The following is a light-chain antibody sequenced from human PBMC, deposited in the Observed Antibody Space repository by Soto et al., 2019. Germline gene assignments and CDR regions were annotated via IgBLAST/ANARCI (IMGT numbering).Light chain of an antibody. CDR3: PQDYKYPIT. CDR2: AAS. Sequence: AIQMTQSPSALSASVGDRVTITCRASQGIRNDLGWFQQKPGKAPKLLINAASSLQSGVPSRLSGSGSGTDFTLTISSLQPEDFATYYCPQDYKYPITFGGGTKVDIK. V-gene: IGKV1-6*01. CDR1: QGIRND. J-gene: IGKJ4*01.